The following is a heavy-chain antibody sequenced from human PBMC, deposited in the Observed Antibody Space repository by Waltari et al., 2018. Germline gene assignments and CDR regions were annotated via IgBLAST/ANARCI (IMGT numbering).Heavy chain of an antibody. D-gene: IGHD5-12*01. Sequence: EVQLVESGGGLVQPGGSLRLSCAAPGSTFTSYLLPWVRQPPGKGLEWVANIKQDGSEKFYVASAKGRFTISRDNAKDSLHLQMNALTAEDTAVYYCARGVDDDSGYRPCDYWGQGTLVSVSS. J-gene: IGHJ4*02. V-gene: IGHV3-7*01. CDR1: GSTFTSYL. CDR3: ARGVDDDSGYRPCDY. CDR2: IKQDGSEK.